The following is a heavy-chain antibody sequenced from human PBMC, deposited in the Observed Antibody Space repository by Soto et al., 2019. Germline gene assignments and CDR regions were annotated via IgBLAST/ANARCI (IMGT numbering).Heavy chain of an antibody. Sequence: GASVKVSCKASGYTFTSYAMHWVRQAPGQRLEWMGWINAGNGNTKYSQKFQGRVTITRDTSASTAYMGLSSLRSEDTAVYYCARDPPSLGGLDVWGQGTTVTVSS. V-gene: IGHV1-3*01. J-gene: IGHJ6*02. CDR2: INAGNGNT. CDR3: ARDPPSLGGLDV. D-gene: IGHD3-16*01. CDR1: GYTFTSYA.